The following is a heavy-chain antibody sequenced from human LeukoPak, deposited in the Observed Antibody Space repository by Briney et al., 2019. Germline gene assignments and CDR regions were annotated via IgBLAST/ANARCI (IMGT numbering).Heavy chain of an antibody. Sequence: ASETLSLTCTVSGGSISSYYWGWIRQPPGKGLEWIGALFYSGNTNYNPSLKSRVTISLDTSKNHVSLKLSSVTAADTAVYYCARGSSPFDYWGQGTLVTVSS. CDR3: ARGSSPFDY. CDR2: LFYSGNT. CDR1: GGSISSYY. J-gene: IGHJ4*02. V-gene: IGHV4-59*08.